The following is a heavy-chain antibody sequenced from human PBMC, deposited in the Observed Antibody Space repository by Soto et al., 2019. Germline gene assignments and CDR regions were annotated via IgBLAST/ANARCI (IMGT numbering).Heavy chain of an antibody. CDR1: DGTIRNRSYY. D-gene: IGHD6-13*01. Sequence: LETQPLSYTVADGTIRNRSYYWVFIRQPPGKGLEWIGSIYYSGSTYYNPSLKSRVTISVDTSKNQFSLKLSSVTAADTAVYYCARPIDSSSWYYFDYWGQGTLVTVTS. CDR3: ARPIDSSSWYYFDY. CDR2: IYYSGST. V-gene: IGHV4-39*01. J-gene: IGHJ4*02.